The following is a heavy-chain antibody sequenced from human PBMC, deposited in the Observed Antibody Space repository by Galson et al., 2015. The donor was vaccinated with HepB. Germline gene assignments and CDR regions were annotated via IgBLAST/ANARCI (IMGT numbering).Heavy chain of an antibody. CDR3: ARLSGVAGMRPAFHWYFDL. V-gene: IGHV4-59*08. J-gene: IGHJ2*01. Sequence: TLSLTCTVSGGSISSYYWSWIRQPPGKGLEWIGYIYYSGSTNYNPSLKSRVTISVDTSKNQFSLKLSSVTAADTAVYYCARLSGVAGMRPAFHWYFDLWGRGTLVTVSS. CDR1: GGSISSYY. CDR2: IYYSGST. D-gene: IGHD6-19*01.